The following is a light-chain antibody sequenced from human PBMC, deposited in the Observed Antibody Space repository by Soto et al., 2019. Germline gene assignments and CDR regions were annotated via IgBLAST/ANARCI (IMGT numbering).Light chain of an antibody. CDR3: QQYRSYYT. CDR1: QSISSW. CDR2: NAS. V-gene: IGKV1-5*03. J-gene: IGKJ1*01. Sequence: DIQLTQTPSALSGSVGDRFTITCRASQSISSWLAWYQQKPGKAPXXLIYNASSLASGVPSRFSGSESGTEFTLPISSLQPDDFATYDCQQYRSYYTFGQGTKVEI.